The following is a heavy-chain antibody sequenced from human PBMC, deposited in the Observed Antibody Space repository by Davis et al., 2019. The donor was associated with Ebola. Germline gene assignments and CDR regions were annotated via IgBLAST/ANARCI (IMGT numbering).Heavy chain of an antibody. J-gene: IGHJ4*02. D-gene: IGHD3-9*01. Sequence: GESLKISCEASGFIFSDYEMNWVRQAPGKGLEWVSYISGSATSTFYADSVKGRFTISRDNARDSLYLQMDSLRVEDTAIYYCARDAFSLSRYDTEDHWGQGTLVTVSS. CDR3: ARDAFSLSRYDTEDH. V-gene: IGHV3-48*03. CDR1: GFIFSDYE. CDR2: ISGSATST.